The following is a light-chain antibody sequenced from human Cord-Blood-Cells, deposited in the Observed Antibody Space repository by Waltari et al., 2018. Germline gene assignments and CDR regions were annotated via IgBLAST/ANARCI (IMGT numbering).Light chain of an antibody. V-gene: IGKV1-39*01. Sequence: DIQMTQSPSSLSASVGDRVTITCRASQSISSYLNWYQQKPGKAPKLLIYAASSLQSGVPSRFSGSGSGTDFTLTISSLQPEDCASYDWQQSYSTPQTFGQGTKVEIK. CDR3: QQSYSTPQT. CDR1: QSISSY. CDR2: AAS. J-gene: IGKJ1*01.